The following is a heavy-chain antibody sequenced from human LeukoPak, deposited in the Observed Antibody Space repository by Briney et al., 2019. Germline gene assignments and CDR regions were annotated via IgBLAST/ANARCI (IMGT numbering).Heavy chain of an antibody. V-gene: IGHV3-30-3*02. CDR3: AKSIVSRVSHFDY. CDR2: TSFDGTNK. D-gene: IGHD5/OR15-5a*01. Sequence: GGSLRLSCAGSGFTFNYFAIHWVRQAPGKGLEWVAVTSFDGTNKYYADSVRGRFTISRDNSNKTVYQQMNSLRAEDTAVYYCAKSIVSRVSHFDYWGQGTLVTVSS. CDR1: GFTFNYFA. J-gene: IGHJ4*02.